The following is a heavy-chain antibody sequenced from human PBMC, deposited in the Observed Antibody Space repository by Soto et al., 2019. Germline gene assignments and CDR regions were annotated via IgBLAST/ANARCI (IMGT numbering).Heavy chain of an antibody. CDR1: DFSLSGFY. V-gene: IGHV3-11*06. D-gene: IGHD2-15*01. CDR3: ARDRGYDAPDYYYNAMDG. Sequence: PGGSLRLSCVGSDFSLSGFYMSWVRQAPGKGLEWLSFISMSGSYKTYAASVEGRFTISRDNVKNILYLQMDSLRVEDTAVYYCARDRGYDAPDYYYNAMDGWGQGTTVTVSS. CDR2: ISMSGSYK. J-gene: IGHJ6*02.